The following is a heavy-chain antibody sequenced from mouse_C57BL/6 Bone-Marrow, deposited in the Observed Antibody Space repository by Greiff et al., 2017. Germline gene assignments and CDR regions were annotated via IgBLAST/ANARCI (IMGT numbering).Heavy chain of an antibody. CDR1: GFTFSSYA. CDR2: YSDGGSYT. Sequence: EVKLMESGGGLVKPGGSLKLSCAASGFTFSSYALSLFRPTPAKKLVWVATYSDGGSYTYYPANVQGRFTISRDNAKNNLYLQMRHLKSEDTAMYYCSRDRGYDYYYAMDYWGQGTSVTVSS. CDR3: SRDRGYDYYYAMDY. J-gene: IGHJ4*01. V-gene: IGHV5-4*01. D-gene: IGHD2-2*01.